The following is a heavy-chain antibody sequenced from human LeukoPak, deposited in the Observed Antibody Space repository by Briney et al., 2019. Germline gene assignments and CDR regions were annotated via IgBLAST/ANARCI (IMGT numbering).Heavy chain of an antibody. CDR2: INTDDRYK. CDR3: ARGDDFWGDRDAFDI. D-gene: IGHD3/OR15-3a*01. V-gene: IGHV3-21*01. J-gene: IGHJ3*02. Sequence: PGGSLRLSCAASGFTFTSYCMHSVRQTPGAWLKWVSSINTDDRYKLYADSVKGRFTISRDDDKNSLYLQMNSLRVEDTALYYCARGDDFWGDRDAFDIWGQGTMVTVSS. CDR1: GFTFTSYC.